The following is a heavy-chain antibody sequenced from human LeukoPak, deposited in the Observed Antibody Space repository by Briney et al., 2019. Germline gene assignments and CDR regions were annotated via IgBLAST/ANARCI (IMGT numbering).Heavy chain of an antibody. Sequence: GGSLRLSCAASGFTFSSYGMNWVRQAPGKGLEWVSAISGSGGSTYYADSVKGRFTISRDNAKNSLYLQMNSLRAEDTAVYYCARVDTMIVEYMDVWGKGTTVTISS. J-gene: IGHJ6*03. CDR2: ISGSGGST. CDR1: GFTFSSYG. D-gene: IGHD3-22*01. CDR3: ARVDTMIVEYMDV. V-gene: IGHV3-21*01.